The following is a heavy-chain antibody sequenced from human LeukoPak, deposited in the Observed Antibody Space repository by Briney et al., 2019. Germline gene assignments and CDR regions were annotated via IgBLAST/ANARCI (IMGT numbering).Heavy chain of an antibody. J-gene: IGHJ3*02. CDR1: GFTFSSYR. Sequence: GGSLRLSCAASGFTFSSYRMNWVRQAPGKGLEWVSYISSSSSTIYYADSVKGRFTISRDNAKNSLYLQMNSLRAEDTAVYYCAREIRWSGYSAFDIWGQGTMVTVSS. D-gene: IGHD3-3*01. CDR3: AREIRWSGYSAFDI. CDR2: ISSSSSTI. V-gene: IGHV3-48*01.